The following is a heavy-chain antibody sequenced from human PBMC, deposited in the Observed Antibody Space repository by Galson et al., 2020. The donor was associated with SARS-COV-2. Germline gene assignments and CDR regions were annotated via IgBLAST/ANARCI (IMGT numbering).Heavy chain of an antibody. CDR3: ARDPQTLGVGATDY. CDR1: GFTFSSYS. CDR2: ISSSSSTI. V-gene: IGHV3-48*01. J-gene: IGHJ4*02. D-gene: IGHD1-26*01. Sequence: GGSLRLSCAASGFTFSSYSMNWVRQAPGKGLEWVSYISSSSSTIYYADSVKGRFTISRDNAKNSLYLQMNSLRAEDTAVYYCARDPQTLGVGATDYWGQGTLVTVSS.